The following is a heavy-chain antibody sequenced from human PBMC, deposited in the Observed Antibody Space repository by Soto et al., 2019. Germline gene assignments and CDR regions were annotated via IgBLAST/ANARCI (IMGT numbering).Heavy chain of an antibody. J-gene: IGHJ6*03. Sequence: ASVKVSCKASGGTFSSYTISWVRQAPGQGLEWMGRIIPILGIANYAQKFQGRVTITADKSTSTAYMELSSLRSEDTAVYYCARDGRPPQLELRDYLLYYYMDVWGKGTTVTVSS. D-gene: IGHD1-7*01. CDR3: ARDGRPPQLELRDYLLYYYMDV. CDR2: IIPILGIA. V-gene: IGHV1-69*04. CDR1: GGTFSSYT.